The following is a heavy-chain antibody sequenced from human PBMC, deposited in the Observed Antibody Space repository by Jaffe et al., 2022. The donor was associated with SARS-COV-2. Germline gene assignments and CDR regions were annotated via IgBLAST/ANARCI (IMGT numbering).Heavy chain of an antibody. CDR1: GGSISSYY. V-gene: IGHV4-59*01. J-gene: IGHJ3*02. CDR3: ASKGGLMVYDDAFDI. Sequence: QVQLQESGPGLVKPSETLSLTCTVSGGSISSYYWSWIRQPPGKGLEWIGYIYYSGSTNYNPSLKSRVTISVDTSKNQFSLKLSSVTAADTAVYYCASKGGLMVYDDAFDIWGQGTMVTVSS. D-gene: IGHD2-8*01. CDR2: IYYSGST.